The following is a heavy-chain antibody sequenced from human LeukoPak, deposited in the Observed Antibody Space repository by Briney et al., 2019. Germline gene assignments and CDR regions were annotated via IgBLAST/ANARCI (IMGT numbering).Heavy chain of an antibody. CDR3: ARGITIFGVVIPTYGMDV. Sequence: PSETLSLTCTVSGGSISSYYWSWIRQPPGKGLEWIRYIYYSGSTNYNPSLKSRVTISVDTSKNQLSLKLSSVTAADTAVYYCARGITIFGVVIPTYGMDVWGQGTTVTVSS. V-gene: IGHV4-59*01. D-gene: IGHD3-3*01. J-gene: IGHJ6*02. CDR2: IYYSGST. CDR1: GGSISSYY.